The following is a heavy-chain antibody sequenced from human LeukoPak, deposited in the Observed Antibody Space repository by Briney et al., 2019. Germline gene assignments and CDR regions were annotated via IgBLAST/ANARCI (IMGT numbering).Heavy chain of an antibody. V-gene: IGHV1-58*01. Sequence: SVKVSCKASGFSFTSSAVQWVRQARGQRLEWIGGMVVGSGNTNYAQKFQERVTITRDMSTSTAYMELSSLRSEDTAVYYCAADRYSSGWYRSAFDIWGQGTMVTVSS. CDR3: AADRYSSGWYRSAFDI. J-gene: IGHJ3*02. CDR1: GFSFTSSA. CDR2: MVVGSGNT. D-gene: IGHD6-19*01.